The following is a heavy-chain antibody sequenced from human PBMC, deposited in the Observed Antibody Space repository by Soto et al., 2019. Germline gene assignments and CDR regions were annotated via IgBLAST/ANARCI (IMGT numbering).Heavy chain of an antibody. J-gene: IGHJ4*02. CDR3: ARDPRVAGSYV. D-gene: IGHD6-19*01. CDR2: ISYDGSNK. CDR1: GFTFSSYA. Sequence: QVQLVESGGGVVQPGRSLRLSCAASGFTFSSYAMHWVRQAPGKGLEWVAGISYDGSNKYYADSVKGRFTISRDNSKNTLYLQMNSLRAEDTAVYYCARDPRVAGSYVWGQGTLVTVSS. V-gene: IGHV3-30-3*01.